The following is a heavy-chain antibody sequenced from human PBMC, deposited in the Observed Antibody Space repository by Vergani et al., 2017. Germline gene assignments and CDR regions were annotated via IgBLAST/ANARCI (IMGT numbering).Heavy chain of an antibody. Sequence: QVQLVQSGAEVKKPGASVKVSCKASGYTFTSYGISWVRQAPGQGLEWMGWISAYNGNTNYAQKLQGRVTMTTDTSTSTAYMEPRSLRSDDTAVYYCARDTLLWYGELLSVGSGPFDYWGQGTLVTVSS. CDR2: ISAYNGNT. CDR1: GYTFTSYG. V-gene: IGHV1-18*01. J-gene: IGHJ4*02. CDR3: ARDTLLWYGELLSVGSGPFDY. D-gene: IGHD3-10*01.